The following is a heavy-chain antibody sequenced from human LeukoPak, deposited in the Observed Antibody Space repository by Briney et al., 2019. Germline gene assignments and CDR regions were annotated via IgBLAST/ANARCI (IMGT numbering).Heavy chain of an antibody. CDR1: GGTFSSYA. J-gene: IGHJ6*03. CDR2: IIPIFGTA. D-gene: IGHD3-9*01. V-gene: IGHV1-69*13. CDR3: ARGYSGDILTGSPIGHYYYMDV. Sequence: SVKVSCKASGGTFSSYAISWVRQAPGQGLEWMGGIIPIFGTANYAQKFQGRVTITADESTSTAYMELSSLRSEDTAVYYCARGYSGDILTGSPIGHYYYMDVWGKGTTVTISS.